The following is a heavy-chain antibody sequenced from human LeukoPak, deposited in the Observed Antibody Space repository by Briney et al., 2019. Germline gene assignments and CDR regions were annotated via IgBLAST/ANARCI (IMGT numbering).Heavy chain of an antibody. Sequence: SETLSLTCAVYGGSFSGYYWSWIPQPPRKGLEWIGEFNHSGSTNHNPSLKSRVTISVDTSKNQFSLKLSSVTAADTAVYYCASSSGSDDAFDIWGQGTMVTVSS. CDR1: GGSFSGYY. V-gene: IGHV4-34*01. D-gene: IGHD1-26*01. CDR2: FNHSGST. CDR3: ASSSGSDDAFDI. J-gene: IGHJ3*02.